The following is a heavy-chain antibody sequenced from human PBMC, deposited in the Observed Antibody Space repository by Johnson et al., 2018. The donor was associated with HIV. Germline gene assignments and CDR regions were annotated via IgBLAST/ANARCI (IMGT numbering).Heavy chain of an antibody. CDR3: GTADRGSA. V-gene: IGHV3-30-3*01. CDR2: ISYDGSNK. J-gene: IGHJ3*01. CDR1: GFTFSSYA. D-gene: IGHD1-26*01. Sequence: HVQLVESGGGVVQPGRSLRLSCAASGFTFSSYAMHWVRQAPGKGLEWVAVISYDGSNKYYADSVKGRFTISRDNSKNTAYLQMNSLRDEDTAVYYCGTADRGSAWGQGTTVTVSS.